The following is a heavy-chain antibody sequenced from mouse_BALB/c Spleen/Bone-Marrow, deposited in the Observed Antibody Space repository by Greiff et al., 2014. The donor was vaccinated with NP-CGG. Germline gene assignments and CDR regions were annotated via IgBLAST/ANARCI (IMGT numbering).Heavy chain of an antibody. Sequence: QVQLQQPGPELVKPGASVRISCKASAYTFTRYYIQWMKQRPGQGLEWIGWIYPGNVNTKYNEKFKGKATLTADKSSSTAYMQLSSLTPEDSAVYFCAMWLRRDYYAMDYWGQGTSVTVSS. D-gene: IGHD2-2*01. CDR1: AYTFTRYY. V-gene: IGHV1S56*01. CDR2: IYPGNVNT. CDR3: AMWLRRDYYAMDY. J-gene: IGHJ4*01.